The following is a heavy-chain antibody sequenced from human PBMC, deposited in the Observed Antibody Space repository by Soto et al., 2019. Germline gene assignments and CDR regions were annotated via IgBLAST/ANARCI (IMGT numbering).Heavy chain of an antibody. D-gene: IGHD3-10*01. CDR2: IYYSGST. CDR1: GGSTSSDGYY. CDR3: ARGYGAGSPYY. J-gene: IGHJ4*02. V-gene: IGHV4-31*03. Sequence: SETLSLTYTVSGGSTSSDGYYWSWMRQHPGKGLEWIGYIYYSGSTYYNPSLKSRVSISIDTSKNQFSLNLSSVTAADTAVYYCARGYGAGSPYYWGQGTLVTVSS.